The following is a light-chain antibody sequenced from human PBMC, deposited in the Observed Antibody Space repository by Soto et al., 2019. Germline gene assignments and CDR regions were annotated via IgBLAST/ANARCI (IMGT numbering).Light chain of an antibody. CDR3: QQYSVYWT. V-gene: IGKV1-5*01. Sequence: DIQMTQSPSTLSASVGDRVIITCRASQSISTWLAWYQHKPGKAPKLLISDASNLESGVPFRFTCSGSGTEFTLTINSLQPDDFATYYCQQYSVYWTFGQGTKVDIK. CDR1: QSISTW. CDR2: DAS. J-gene: IGKJ1*01.